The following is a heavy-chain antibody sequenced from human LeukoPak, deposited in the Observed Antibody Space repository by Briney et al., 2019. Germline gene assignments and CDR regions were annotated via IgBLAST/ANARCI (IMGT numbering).Heavy chain of an antibody. CDR1: GGSISSSSYY. D-gene: IGHD3-22*01. Sequence: SETLSLTCTVSGGSISSSSYYWSWIRQPPGKGLEWIGEINHSGSTNYNPSLKSRVTISVDTSKNQFSLKLSSVTAADTAVYYCARESLYHYYDSSGYYAGQYYFDYWGQGTLVTVSS. J-gene: IGHJ4*02. V-gene: IGHV4-39*07. CDR3: ARESLYHYYDSSGYYAGQYYFDY. CDR2: INHSGST.